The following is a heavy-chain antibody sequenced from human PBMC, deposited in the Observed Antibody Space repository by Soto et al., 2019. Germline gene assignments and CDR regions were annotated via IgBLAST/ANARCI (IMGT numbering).Heavy chain of an antibody. CDR1: GFTFSSYA. CDR2: ISGSGGST. Sequence: EVQLLESGGGLVQPGGSLRLSCTASGFTFSSYAMNWVRQAPGKGLEWVSVISGSGGSTYYADSVKGRFTISRDNSKNTRYLQMNSLRAEDTAVYYCASRTSGGYFDYWGQGTLVTVSS. D-gene: IGHD6-19*01. CDR3: ASRTSGGYFDY. J-gene: IGHJ4*02. V-gene: IGHV3-23*01.